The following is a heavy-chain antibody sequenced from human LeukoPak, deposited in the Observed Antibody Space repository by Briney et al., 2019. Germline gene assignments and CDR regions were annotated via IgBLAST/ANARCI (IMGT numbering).Heavy chain of an antibody. CDR1: GFTFSNAW. J-gene: IGHJ4*02. V-gene: IGHV3-15*01. Sequence: GGSLRLSCAASGFTFSNAWMSWVRQAPGKGLEWVGRIKSKTDGGTTDYAAPVKGRFTISRDDSKNTLYLQMNSLRAEDTAVYYCAKGMYYDSSGYLLPDYWGQGTLVTVSS. CDR2: IKSKTDGGTT. CDR3: AKGMYYDSSGYLLPDY. D-gene: IGHD3-22*01.